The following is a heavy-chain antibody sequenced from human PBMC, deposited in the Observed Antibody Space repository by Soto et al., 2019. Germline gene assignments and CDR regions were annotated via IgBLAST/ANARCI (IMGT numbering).Heavy chain of an antibody. CDR3: ARVPGVVVSADDVIGI. J-gene: IGHJ3*02. V-gene: IGHV4-4*02. CDR2: SYHSGSA. CDR1: GGSVSSSNW. Sequence: QVQLQESGPGLVKPSGTLSLTCAVSGGSVSSSNWWSWIRQSPGKGLEWMGESYHSGSAYYDLSLQSLGTISLVKSKNQFSLRMTSVTAADTAVYYCARVPGVVVSADDVIGICGPGTMVIVSS. D-gene: IGHD2-21*02.